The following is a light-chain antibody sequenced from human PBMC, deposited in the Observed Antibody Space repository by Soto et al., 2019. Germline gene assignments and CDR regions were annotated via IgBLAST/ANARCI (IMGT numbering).Light chain of an antibody. J-gene: IGKJ1*01. V-gene: IGKV3-20*01. CDR1: QSVSSSY. Sequence: EIGLTQSQGTLSLSPGERATLSCSASQSVSSSYLAWYQQKPGQAPRLLIYGASSRATGIPDRFSGSGSGTDFTLTISRLEPEDFAMYYCQQYGSSRTFGQGTKVEIK. CDR3: QQYGSSRT. CDR2: GAS.